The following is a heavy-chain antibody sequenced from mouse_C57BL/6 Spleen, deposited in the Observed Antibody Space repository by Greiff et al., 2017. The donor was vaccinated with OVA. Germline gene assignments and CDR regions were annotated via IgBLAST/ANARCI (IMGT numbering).Heavy chain of an antibody. CDR3: AIYYGNFDY. J-gene: IGHJ2*01. CDR2: IYPGDGDT. V-gene: IGHV1-82*01. CDR1: GYAFSSSW. D-gene: IGHD2-1*01. Sequence: VQLQQSGPELVKPGASVKISCKASGYAFSSSWMNWVKQRPGKGLEWIGRIYPGDGDTNYNGKFKGKATLTADKSSSTAYMQLSSLTSEDSAVYFCAIYYGNFDYWGQGTTLTVSS.